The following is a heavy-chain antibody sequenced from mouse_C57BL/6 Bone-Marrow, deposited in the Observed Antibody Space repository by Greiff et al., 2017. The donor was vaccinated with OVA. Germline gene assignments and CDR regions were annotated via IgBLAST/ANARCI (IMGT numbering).Heavy chain of an antibody. CDR1: GFNIKDYY. CDR3: TTVGSSYVSQYSFDD. Sequence: VQLQQSGAELVRPGASVKLSCTASGFNIKDYYMHWVKQRPEQGLEWIGRIDPADGDTEYDQKFQGKATLTADTSSNTAYLQLTSLTSEDPAVYYCTTVGSSYVSQYSFDDWGQGTTLTVSS. CDR2: IDPADGDT. D-gene: IGHD1-1*01. J-gene: IGHJ2*01. V-gene: IGHV14-1*01.